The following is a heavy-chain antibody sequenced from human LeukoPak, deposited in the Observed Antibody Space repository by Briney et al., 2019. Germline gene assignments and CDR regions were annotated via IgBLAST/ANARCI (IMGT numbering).Heavy chain of an antibody. D-gene: IGHD2-15*01. CDR1: GGSISSGGYY. CDR2: IYYSGSI. V-gene: IGHV4-31*03. Sequence: SETLSLTCTVSGGSISSGGYYWSWIRQHPGKGLEWIGYIYYSGSIYYNPSLESRVTISVDTSKNQFSLKLSSVTAADTAVYYCARASQEVVFSYYYMDVWGKGTTVTVSS. CDR3: ARASQEVVFSYYYMDV. J-gene: IGHJ6*03.